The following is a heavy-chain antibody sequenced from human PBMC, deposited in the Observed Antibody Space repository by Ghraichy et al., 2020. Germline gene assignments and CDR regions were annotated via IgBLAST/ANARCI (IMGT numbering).Heavy chain of an antibody. J-gene: IGHJ5*02. V-gene: IGHV3-53*04. CDR3: TREGEDSSGWPRRFDP. CDR2: IHSAGKT. Sequence: AGSLRLSCAGSGFPVSAYYIHWVRQAPGKGLEWVSVIHSAGKTYFADSVKGRFTISRHISKNTVYLEMRSLRSEDTAMYFCTREGEDSSGWPRRFDPWGQGTLVTVSS. D-gene: IGHD6-19*01. CDR1: GFPVSAYY.